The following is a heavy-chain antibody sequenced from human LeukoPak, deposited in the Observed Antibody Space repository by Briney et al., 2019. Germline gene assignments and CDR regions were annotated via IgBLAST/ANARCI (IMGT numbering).Heavy chain of an antibody. CDR1: GYSISSGYY. V-gene: IGHV4-61*02. J-gene: IGHJ4*02. CDR2: IYTSGST. Sequence: SETLSLTCTVSGYSISSGYYWGWIRQPAGKGLEWIGRIYTSGSTTYNPSLKSRVTISGDTSENQFSLRLSSVTAADTAVYYCARASYSYDISGWVPFDYWGQGALVTVSS. D-gene: IGHD3-22*01. CDR3: ARASYSYDISGWVPFDY.